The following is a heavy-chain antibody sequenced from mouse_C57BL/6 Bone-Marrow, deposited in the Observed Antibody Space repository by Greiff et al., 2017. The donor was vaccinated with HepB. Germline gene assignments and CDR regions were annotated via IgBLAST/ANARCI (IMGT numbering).Heavy chain of an antibody. J-gene: IGHJ1*03. CDR3: AKNDGYYFWYFDV. Sequence: QVQLKESGPGLVQPSQSLSITCTVSGFSLTSYGVHWVRQPPGKGLEWLGVIWSGGSTDYNAAFISRLSISKDNSKSQVFFKMNSLQADDTDIYYGAKNDGYYFWYFDVWGTGTTVTVSS. D-gene: IGHD2-3*01. V-gene: IGHV2-4*01. CDR2: IWSGGST. CDR1: GFSLTSYG.